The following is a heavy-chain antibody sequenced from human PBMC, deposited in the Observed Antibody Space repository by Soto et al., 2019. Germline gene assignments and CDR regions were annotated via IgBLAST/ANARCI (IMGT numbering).Heavy chain of an antibody. D-gene: IGHD3-22*01. CDR3: ARDENYSDSSGYYGPWFDY. J-gene: IGHJ4*02. Sequence: VGSLRLSCAASGFTFSRFGMHWVRQAPGKGLEWVAVISYDGSNRFYADSVKGRFTISRDNAKNSLYLQMNSLRAEDTAVYYCARDENYSDSSGYYGPWFDYWGQGTLVTVSS. CDR2: ISYDGSNR. V-gene: IGHV3-30*03. CDR1: GFTFSRFG.